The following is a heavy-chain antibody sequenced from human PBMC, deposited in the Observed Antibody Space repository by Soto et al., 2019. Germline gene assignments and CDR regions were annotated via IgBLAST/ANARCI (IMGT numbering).Heavy chain of an antibody. CDR2: ISAYNGNT. CDR1: GYTFTSYG. CDR3: ARAYYYGSGSYLGFSGFDY. Sequence: ASVKVSCKASGYTFTSYGISWVRQAPGQGLEWMGWISAYNGNTNYAQKLQGRVTMTTDTSTSTAYMELRSLRSDDTAVYYCARAYYYGSGSYLGFSGFDYWGQGTLVTVSS. V-gene: IGHV1-18*01. J-gene: IGHJ4*02. D-gene: IGHD3-10*01.